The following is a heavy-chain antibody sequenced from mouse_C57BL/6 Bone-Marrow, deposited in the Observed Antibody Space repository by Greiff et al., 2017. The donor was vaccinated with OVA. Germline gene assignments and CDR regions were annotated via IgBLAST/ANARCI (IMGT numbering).Heavy chain of an antibody. D-gene: IGHD2-12*01. Sequence: QVHVKQSGPELVKPGASVKISCKASGYTFTDYYINWVKQRPGQGLEWIGWIFPGSGSTYYNEKFKGKATLTVDKSSSTAYMLLSSLTSEDSAVYFCARERAYYRGHGYFDVWGTGTTVTVSS. CDR3: ARERAYYRGHGYFDV. J-gene: IGHJ1*03. CDR2: IFPGSGST. CDR1: GYTFTDYY. V-gene: IGHV1-75*01.